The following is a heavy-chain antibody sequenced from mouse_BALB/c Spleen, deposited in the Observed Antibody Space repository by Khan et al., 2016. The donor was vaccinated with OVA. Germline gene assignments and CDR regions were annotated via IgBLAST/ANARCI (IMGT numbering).Heavy chain of an antibody. V-gene: IGHV1S135*01. D-gene: IGHD2-2*01. CDR1: GYSFTTYY. J-gene: IGHJ3*01. CDR2: IDPFSGDT. Sequence: VQLQQSGPELMKPGASGKISCKASGYSFTTYYIHWVKQSHGKSLEWIGYIDPFSGDTTYNQKFKGMATLTVDKSSSTAYIHLSNLTSEDSAVYYCTRHGYVAWFTYWCQGTLVTVSA. CDR3: TRHGYVAWFTY.